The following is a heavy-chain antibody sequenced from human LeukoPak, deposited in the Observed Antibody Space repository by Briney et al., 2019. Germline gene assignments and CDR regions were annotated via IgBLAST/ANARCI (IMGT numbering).Heavy chain of an antibody. CDR2: INPNSGGT. CDR1: GYTFTGYY. V-gene: IGHV1-2*02. CDR3: ANDYGDYEGSGRYVDV. D-gene: IGHD4-17*01. Sequence: ASAKVSCKASGYTFTGYYMHWVRQAPGQGLEWMGWINPNSGGTNYAQKFQGRVTMTRDTSISTAYMELSRLRSDDTAVYYCANDYGDYEGSGRYVDVWGKGTTVTVSS. J-gene: IGHJ6*03.